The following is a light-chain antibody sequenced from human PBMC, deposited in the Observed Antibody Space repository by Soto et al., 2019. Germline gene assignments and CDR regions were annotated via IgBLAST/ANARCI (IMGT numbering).Light chain of an antibody. CDR1: SSDVGGYNY. Sequence: QSALTQPASVSGSPGQSITISCTGTSSDVGGYNYVSWYQQHPGKAPKLMIYDVSNWPSGVSNRFSGSKSGNTASLTISGLQAEDEADYYCSSYTSSSTGVFGGGTKLTVL. J-gene: IGLJ2*01. CDR3: SSYTSSSTGV. CDR2: DVS. V-gene: IGLV2-14*01.